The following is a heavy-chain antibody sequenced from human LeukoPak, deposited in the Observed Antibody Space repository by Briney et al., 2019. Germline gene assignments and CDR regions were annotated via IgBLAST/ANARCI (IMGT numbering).Heavy chain of an antibody. Sequence: GGSLRLSCAASGFTFSSYAMSWVRQAPGKGLEWVSAISGSGGSTYYADSVKGRLTISRDNSKNTLYLQMNSLRAEDTAVYYCAKVSYGSGSYFGFDYWGQGTLVTVSS. J-gene: IGHJ4*02. D-gene: IGHD3-10*01. CDR1: GFTFSSYA. CDR3: AKVSYGSGSYFGFDY. CDR2: ISGSGGST. V-gene: IGHV3-23*01.